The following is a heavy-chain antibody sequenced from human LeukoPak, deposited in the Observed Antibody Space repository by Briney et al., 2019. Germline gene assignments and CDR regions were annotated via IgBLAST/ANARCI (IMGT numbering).Heavy chain of an antibody. J-gene: IGHJ4*02. CDR1: GGSIGTYY. CDR2: IDYTGTT. V-gene: IGHV4-59*08. CDR3: ARQNDFMVVPVD. Sequence: PSETLSLTCIVSGGSIGTYYWTWIRQPPGKGLEWIGYIDYTGTTKCNTSLKSRATLSVDMLKNQFSLKLTSVSAADTAVYYCARQNDFMVVPVDWGQGTLVTVSS. D-gene: IGHD2-2*01.